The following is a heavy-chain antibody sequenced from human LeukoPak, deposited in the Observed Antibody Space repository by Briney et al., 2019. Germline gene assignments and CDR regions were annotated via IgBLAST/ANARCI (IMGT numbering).Heavy chain of an antibody. Sequence: GGSLRLSCAASGFTFSSYAMHWVRQAPGKGLEWVAVISYDGSNKYYADSVKGRFTISRDNSKNTLYLQMNSLRAEDTAVYYCARDLSGSYEGYFDYWGQGTLVTVSS. CDR1: GFTFSSYA. J-gene: IGHJ4*02. CDR2: ISYDGSNK. V-gene: IGHV3-30*01. CDR3: ARDLSGSYEGYFDY. D-gene: IGHD1-26*01.